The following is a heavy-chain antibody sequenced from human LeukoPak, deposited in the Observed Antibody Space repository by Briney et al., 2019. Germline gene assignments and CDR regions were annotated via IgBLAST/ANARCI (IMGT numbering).Heavy chain of an antibody. V-gene: IGHV3-48*04. Sequence: PGGCLRLSCAASGFTFSSFSMNWVRQAPGEGLEWISYITSSSSSTYYADSVKGRFTISRDNAKNSLYLQMNSLRAEDTAVCYCARVIGSYGDSAYWGQGTLVTVSS. J-gene: IGHJ4*02. CDR3: ARVIGSYGDSAY. D-gene: IGHD4-17*01. CDR1: GFTFSSFS. CDR2: ITSSSSST.